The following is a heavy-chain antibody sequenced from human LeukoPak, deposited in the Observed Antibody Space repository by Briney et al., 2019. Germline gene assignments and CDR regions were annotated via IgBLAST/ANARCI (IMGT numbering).Heavy chain of an antibody. V-gene: IGHV3-30*02. CDR1: GFSFSDYG. J-gene: IGHJ6*03. D-gene: IGHD3-3*01. Sequence: GGSLRLSCEASGFSFSDYGMHWVRQAPGKGPEWVAFIRYNGDNKYYADSVKGRFTVSRDNSQSTLYLQMNSLRVEDTAVYYCAKRVVIRSTDYFYYYIHVWGKGTTVTVSS. CDR3: AKRVVIRSTDYFYYYIHV. CDR2: IRYNGDNK.